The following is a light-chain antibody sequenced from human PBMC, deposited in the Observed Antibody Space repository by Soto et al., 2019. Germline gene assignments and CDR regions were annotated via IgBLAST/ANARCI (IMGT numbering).Light chain of an antibody. CDR3: QQYSNWPPYT. V-gene: IGKV3-15*01. CDR1: QSVSSN. J-gene: IGKJ2*01. Sequence: EVVMTQSPATLSVSLGDRATLSCRASQSVSSNLAWYQQKPGQAPRLLIYGASTRATGIPARFSGSGSGTEFTLTISSLQSEDFAVYYCQQYSNWPPYTFGQGTNLEIK. CDR2: GAS.